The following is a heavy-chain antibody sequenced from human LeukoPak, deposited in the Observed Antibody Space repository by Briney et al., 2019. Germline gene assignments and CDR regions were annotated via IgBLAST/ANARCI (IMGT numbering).Heavy chain of an antibody. V-gene: IGHV4-39*01. Sequence: PSETLSLTCTVSGGSISSSSDYWDWIRQPPGKGLEWIGSIYYTGSTYYNPSLKSRVTISVDTSKNQFSLKLSSVTAADTAVYYCARRNDFGIWGQGTMVTVSS. CDR3: ARRNDFGI. CDR2: IYYTGST. CDR1: GGSISSSSDY. J-gene: IGHJ3*02.